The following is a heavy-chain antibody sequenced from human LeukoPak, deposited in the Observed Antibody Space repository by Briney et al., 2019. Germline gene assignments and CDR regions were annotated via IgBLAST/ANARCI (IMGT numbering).Heavy chain of an antibody. D-gene: IGHD5-12*01. CDR3: AWSGYSGYDFNY. J-gene: IGHJ4*02. Sequence: PSETLSLTRSVYGGSFSGYYWSWLRQPPRKGGEGMGEINHSGSTNNNPSLKSRVTISVDTSKHQFSLKLSSVPAADTAVYYCAWSGYSGYDFNYWGKGTLVTVSS. V-gene: IGHV4-34*01. CDR1: GGSFSGYY. CDR2: INHSGST.